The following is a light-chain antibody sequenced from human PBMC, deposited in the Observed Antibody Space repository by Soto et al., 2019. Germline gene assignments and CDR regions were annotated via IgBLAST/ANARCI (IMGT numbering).Light chain of an antibody. J-gene: IGKJ3*01. Sequence: EIVLTQSPATLSLSPGERATLSCRASQSVSIHLAWYQQKGGQAPRLLIYDASNRATGIPARFSGSGSGTDLTLTISSLEPEDFAVYYCQQRSNWPGTFGPGTKVDIK. CDR3: QQRSNWPGT. CDR1: QSVSIH. V-gene: IGKV3-11*01. CDR2: DAS.